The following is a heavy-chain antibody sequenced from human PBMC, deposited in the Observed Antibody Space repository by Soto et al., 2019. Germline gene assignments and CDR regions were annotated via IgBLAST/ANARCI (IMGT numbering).Heavy chain of an antibody. CDR2: INAGNGNT. D-gene: IGHD6-13*01. J-gene: IGHJ3*02. CDR3: ARGYSSSWYLGAFDI. V-gene: IGHV1-3*01. Sequence: QVQLVQSGAEVKKPGASVKVSCKASGYTFTSYAMHWVRQAPAQRLEWMGWINAGNGNTKYSQKFQGRVTITRDTSASTDYMELSSLRSEDTAVDYCARGYSSSWYLGAFDIWGQGTMVTVSS. CDR1: GYTFTSYA.